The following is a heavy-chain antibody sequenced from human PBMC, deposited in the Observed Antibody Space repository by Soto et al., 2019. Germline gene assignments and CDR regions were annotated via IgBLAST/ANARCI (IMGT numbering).Heavy chain of an antibody. CDR2: ITSDGRST. V-gene: IGHV3-74*01. Sequence: PGGSLRLSCAVSGFTFSSYWMLWVRQAPGMGLVRVSRITSDGRSTSYADSPKGPCPSSRDNAKNSLFLQIASLRAEDTAIYYCARVLSGYARTSQRGSDVWGQGTTVTVSS. D-gene: IGHD3-22*01. CDR1: GFTFSSYW. CDR3: ARVLSGYARTSQRGSDV. J-gene: IGHJ6*02.